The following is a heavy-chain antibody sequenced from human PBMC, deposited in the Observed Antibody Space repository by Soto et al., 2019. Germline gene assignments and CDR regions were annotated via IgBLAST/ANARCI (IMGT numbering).Heavy chain of an antibody. J-gene: IGHJ4*02. CDR3: ARDSLYYGSGSYYADY. CDR1: GYTFTSYG. D-gene: IGHD3-10*01. CDR2: ISAYNGNT. Sequence: GASVKVSCTASGYTFTSYGISWVRQAPGQGLEWMGWISAYNGNTNYAQKLQGRVTMTTDTSTSTAYMELRSLRSDDTAVYYCARDSLYYGSGSYYADYWGQGTLVTVSS. V-gene: IGHV1-18*01.